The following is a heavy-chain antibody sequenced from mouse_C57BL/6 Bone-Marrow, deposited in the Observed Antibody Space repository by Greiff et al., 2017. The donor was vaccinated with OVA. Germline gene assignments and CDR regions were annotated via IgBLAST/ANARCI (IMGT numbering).Heavy chain of an antibody. Sequence: VQLQQSGPGLVQPSQSLSITCTVSGFSLTSYGVHWVRQSPGKGLEWLGVIWSGGSTAYNAAFISRLSISKDNSKSQVFFKMNSLQADDTAIYYCASGSSGDVPSDYWGQGTTLTVSS. J-gene: IGHJ2*01. CDR2: IWSGGST. V-gene: IGHV2-2*01. D-gene: IGHD3-2*02. CDR1: GFSLTSYG. CDR3: ASGSSGDVPSDY.